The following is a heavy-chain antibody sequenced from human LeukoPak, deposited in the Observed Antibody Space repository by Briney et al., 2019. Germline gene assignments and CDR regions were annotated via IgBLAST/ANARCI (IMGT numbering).Heavy chain of an antibody. CDR1: VGSIIPYY. Sequence: PSETLSLTCTGSVGSIIPYYWHWIGQPPGKGLEGIGYIYYSGCTSYNPSLNSRVTISVDTSKDEFSLKLSPVTAADTAVYYCGREGSQQWSFMDVWGQGTTVRVSS. V-gene: IGHV4-59*01. CDR3: GREGSQQWSFMDV. CDR2: IYYSGCT. J-gene: IGHJ6*02. D-gene: IGHD6-19*01.